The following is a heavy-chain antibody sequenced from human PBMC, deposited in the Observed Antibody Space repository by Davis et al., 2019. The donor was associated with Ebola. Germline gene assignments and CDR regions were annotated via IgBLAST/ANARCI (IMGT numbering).Heavy chain of an antibody. Sequence: ASVKVSCKASGYSFTHYSFSWVRQAPGQGLEWMGWISAYSGNTNYAQKFQGRVTMTTDTSASTAYMELRSLRSDDTAVYYCARDDKVMHFDYWGQGTLVTVSS. V-gene: IGHV1-18*01. J-gene: IGHJ4*02. CDR3: ARDDKVMHFDY. CDR2: ISAYSGNT. CDR1: GYSFTHYS. D-gene: IGHD3-16*01.